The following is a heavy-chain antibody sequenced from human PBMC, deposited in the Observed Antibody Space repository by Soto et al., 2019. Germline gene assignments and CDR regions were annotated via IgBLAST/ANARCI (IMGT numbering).Heavy chain of an antibody. CDR3: ARAISSSWSYFDY. V-gene: IGHV3-30-3*01. CDR2: ISYDGSNK. Sequence: QVQLVESGGGVVQPGRSLRLSCAASGFTFSSYAMHWVRQAPGKGLEWVAVISYDGSNKYYADSVKGRFTISRDNSKNTLYLQMSSLRAEDTAVYYCARAISSSWSYFDYWGQGTLVTVSS. CDR1: GFTFSSYA. J-gene: IGHJ4*02. D-gene: IGHD6-13*01.